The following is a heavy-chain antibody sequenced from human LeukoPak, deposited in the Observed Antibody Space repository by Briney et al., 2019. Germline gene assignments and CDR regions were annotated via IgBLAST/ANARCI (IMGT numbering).Heavy chain of an antibody. Sequence: SETLSLTCTVSGGSISSSSYYWGWIRQPPGKGLEWIGSIYYSGSTYYNPSLKCRVTISVDTSKNHFSLKLSSVTAADTAVYYCASPGPYYDFWSGYQYYFDYWGQGTLVTVSS. J-gene: IGHJ4*02. D-gene: IGHD3-3*01. CDR3: ASPGPYYDFWSGYQYYFDY. V-gene: IGHV4-39*02. CDR2: IYYSGST. CDR1: GGSISSSSYY.